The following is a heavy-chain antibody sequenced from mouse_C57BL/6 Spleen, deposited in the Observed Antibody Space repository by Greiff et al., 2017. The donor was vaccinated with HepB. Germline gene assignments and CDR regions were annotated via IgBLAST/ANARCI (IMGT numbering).Heavy chain of an antibody. D-gene: IGHD1-1*01. CDR2: IWRGGST. V-gene: IGHV2-5*01. Sequence: VKLMESGPGLVQPSQSLSITCTVSGFSLTSYGVHWVRQSPGKGLEWLGVIWRGGSTDYNAAFMSRLSITKDNSKSQVFFKMNSLQADDTAIYYCAKEYYGSSAMDYWGQGTSVTVSS. CDR3: AKEYYGSSAMDY. J-gene: IGHJ4*01. CDR1: GFSLTSYG.